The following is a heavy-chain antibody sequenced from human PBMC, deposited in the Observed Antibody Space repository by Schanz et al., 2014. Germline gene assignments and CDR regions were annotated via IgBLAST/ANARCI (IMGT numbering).Heavy chain of an antibody. CDR1: GFAFSDYG. CDR3: VKDLQRELLRDDHYYGMDV. D-gene: IGHD1-26*01. J-gene: IGHJ6*02. CDR2: VCYDGSKK. Sequence: QVQLVESGGGVVQPGKSLRLSCAASGFAFSDYGMHWVRQAPGKGLEWVAVVCYDGSKKYYADSVKGRFTTSRDNSKNTMYLQMNSLRAEDTAVYYCVKDLQRELLRDDHYYGMDVWGQGTTVTVS. V-gene: IGHV3-33*06.